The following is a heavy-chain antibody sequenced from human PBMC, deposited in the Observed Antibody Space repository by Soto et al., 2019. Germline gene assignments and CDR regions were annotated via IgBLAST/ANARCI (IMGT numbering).Heavy chain of an antibody. V-gene: IGHV3-74*01. Sequence: GGSLRLSCAASGLIFSNYRMHWVRQAPGKGLVWVSCISTDGSITNYADSVKGRFTVSRDNAKNTLYLQMNSLRAEDTALYYCARDTDGLHYWGQGTMVTAPQ. CDR3: ARDTDGLHY. CDR2: ISTDGSIT. J-gene: IGHJ4*02. CDR1: GLIFSNYR.